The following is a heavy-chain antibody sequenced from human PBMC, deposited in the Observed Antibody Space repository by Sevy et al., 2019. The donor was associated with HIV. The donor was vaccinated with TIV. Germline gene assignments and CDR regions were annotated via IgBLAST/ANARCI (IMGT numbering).Heavy chain of an antibody. Sequence: ASVKVSCKASGGTFNNYGINWVRQAPGQGLQWMGGILPLSGLVNYAQNLQGRVAITADESTRTVYMELSSLRFGDTAVYYCARDRPCGGDCYFLDSWGRGALVTVSS. CDR1: GGTFNNYG. CDR3: ARDRPCGGDCYFLDS. CDR2: ILPLSGLV. J-gene: IGHJ4*02. V-gene: IGHV1-69*13. D-gene: IGHD2-21*01.